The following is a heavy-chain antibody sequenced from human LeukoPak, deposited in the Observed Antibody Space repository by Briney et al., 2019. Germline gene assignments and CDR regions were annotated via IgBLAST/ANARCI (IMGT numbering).Heavy chain of an antibody. CDR2: IRYDGSNK. CDR1: GFTFSSYG. Sequence: PGGSLRLSCAASGFTFSSYGIHWVRQAPGKGLEWVAFIRYDGSNKYYADSVKGRFTISRDNSKNTLYLQMNSLRAGDTAVYYCAKGGDYYDSSGYPPGPYWGQGTLVTVSS. J-gene: IGHJ4*02. CDR3: AKGGDYYDSSGYPPGPY. V-gene: IGHV3-30*02. D-gene: IGHD3-22*01.